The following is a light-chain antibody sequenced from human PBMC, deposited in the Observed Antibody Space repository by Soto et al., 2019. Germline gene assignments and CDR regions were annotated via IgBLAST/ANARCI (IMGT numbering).Light chain of an antibody. CDR1: QSISSY. CDR2: AAS. J-gene: IGKJ5*01. V-gene: IGKV1-9*01. Sequence: DIQMTQSPSSLSASVGDRVTITCRASQSISSYLNWYQQKPGKAPKLLIYAASSLQSGVPSRFSGSGSGTEFTLTISSLQPEDFATYYCQQLNSYSITFGQGTRLEI. CDR3: QQLNSYSIT.